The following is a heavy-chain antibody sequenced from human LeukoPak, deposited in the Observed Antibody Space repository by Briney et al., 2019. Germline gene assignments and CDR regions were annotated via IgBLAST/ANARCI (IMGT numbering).Heavy chain of an antibody. J-gene: IGHJ4*02. Sequence: SETLSLTCTVSGGSISSGGYYWSWIRQHPGKGLEWIGSIYYSGSTNYNPSLQGRVTISLDTSRNQFSLKLSSVTAADTAVYYCASGDNDPLFDYWGQGTLVAVSS. V-gene: IGHV4-31*03. CDR1: GGSISSGGYY. CDR3: ASGDNDPLFDY. D-gene: IGHD1-1*01. CDR2: IYYSGST.